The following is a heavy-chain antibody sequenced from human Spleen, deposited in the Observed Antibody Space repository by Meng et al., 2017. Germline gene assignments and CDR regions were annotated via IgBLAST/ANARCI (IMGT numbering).Heavy chain of an antibody. CDR3: ARVCPVDSSSPSPGWFDP. CDR1: GGSFIGYY. Sequence: VRLQRGGPGLLKPSATLALTCAVYGGSFIGYYWSWIRQPPGKGLEWIGEINHSGSTNYNPSLKSRVTISVDTSKNQFSLKLSSVTAADTAVYYCARVCPVDSSSPSPGWFDPWGQGTLVTVSS. J-gene: IGHJ5*02. CDR2: INHSGST. V-gene: IGHV4-34*01. D-gene: IGHD6-13*01.